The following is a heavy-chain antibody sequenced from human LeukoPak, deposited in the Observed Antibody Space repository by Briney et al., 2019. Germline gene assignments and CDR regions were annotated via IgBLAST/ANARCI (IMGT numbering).Heavy chain of an antibody. CDR1: GFTFSSYW. D-gene: IGHD6-13*01. J-gene: IGHJ5*02. CDR2: IKQDGSEK. Sequence: ESGGSLRLSCAASGFTFSSYWMSWVRQAPGKGLEWVANIKQDGSEKYYVDSVKGRFTISRDNAKNSLYLQMNSLRAEDTAVYYCARDGRSSSWYEPLRFDPWGQGTLVTVSS. V-gene: IGHV3-7*01. CDR3: ARDGRSSSWYEPLRFDP.